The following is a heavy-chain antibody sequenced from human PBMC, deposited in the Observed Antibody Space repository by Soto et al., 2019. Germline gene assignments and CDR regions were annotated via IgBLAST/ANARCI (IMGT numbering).Heavy chain of an antibody. J-gene: IGHJ4*02. CDR3: ARQGLGATTGLDDY. Sequence: ASVKVSCKASGYTFTSYCISWVRQAPGQGLEWMGWISAYNGNTNYAQKLRGRVTMTTDTSTSTAYMELRSLRSDDTAVYYCARQGLGATTGLDDYWGQGTLVTVSS. CDR2: ISAYNGNT. V-gene: IGHV1-18*01. CDR1: GYTFTSYC. D-gene: IGHD1-26*01.